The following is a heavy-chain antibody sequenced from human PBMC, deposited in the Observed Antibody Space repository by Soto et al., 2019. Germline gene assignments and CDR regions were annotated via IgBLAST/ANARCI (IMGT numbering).Heavy chain of an antibody. CDR1: GGSISSSSYY. Sequence: PSETLSLTCTVSGGSISSSSYYWGWIRQPPGKGLEWIGSIYYSGSTYYNPSLKSRVTISVDTSKNQFSLKLSSVTAADTAVYYCARGSYDFWSGYYLYMDVWGKGTTVTVSS. D-gene: IGHD3-3*01. CDR3: ARGSYDFWSGYYLYMDV. J-gene: IGHJ6*03. V-gene: IGHV4-39*01. CDR2: IYYSGST.